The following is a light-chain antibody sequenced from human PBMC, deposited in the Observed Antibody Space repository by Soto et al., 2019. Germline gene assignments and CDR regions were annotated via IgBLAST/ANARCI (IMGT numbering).Light chain of an antibody. V-gene: IGLV2-11*01. Sequence: QSALTQPRSVSGSPGQSVTISCTGTSSDVGGYNYVSWYQQQPGKAPKVMIYDVRKRPSGVPDRFSGSKSGNTASLTISGLQAEDEADYYCCSHAGSYTFVFGTGTKLTVL. CDR1: SSDVGGYNY. CDR3: CSHAGSYTFV. CDR2: DVR. J-gene: IGLJ1*01.